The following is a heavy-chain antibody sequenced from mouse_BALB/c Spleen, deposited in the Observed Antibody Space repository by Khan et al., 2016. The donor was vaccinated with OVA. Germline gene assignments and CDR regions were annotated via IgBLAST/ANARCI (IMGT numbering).Heavy chain of an antibody. CDR2: IVPANGNT. J-gene: IGHJ2*01. Sequence: EVQLQESGAELVKPGASVKLSCTASGFTIKDTDMHWVNQRPEQGLEWLGRIVPANGNTNYDPKFQGKATITADPSSNTAYLQLSSLTSEDTAVYCCARINAWGQGTTLTVSS. V-gene: IGHV14-3*02. CDR3: ARINA. CDR1: GFTIKDTD.